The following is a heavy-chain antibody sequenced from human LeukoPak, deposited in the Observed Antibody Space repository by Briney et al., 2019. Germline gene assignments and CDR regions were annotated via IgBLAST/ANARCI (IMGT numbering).Heavy chain of an antibody. CDR2: IYPNSGAT. V-gene: IGHV1-2*02. Sequence: ASVKVSCKASGYTFTGYYMHWVRQAPGQGLEWMGYIYPNSGATKYAQKFQGRVTMTRDTSISTAYMELSWLGSDDTALYYCGTLLSHGLFDYWGKGSLVTVSS. J-gene: IGHJ4*02. CDR1: GYTFTGYY. CDR3: GTLLSHGLFDY.